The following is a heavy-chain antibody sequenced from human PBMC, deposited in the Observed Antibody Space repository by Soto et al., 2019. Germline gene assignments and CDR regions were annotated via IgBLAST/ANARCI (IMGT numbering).Heavy chain of an antibody. V-gene: IGHV3-64D*06. CDR3: VKGEYYYDSSGYYPFDY. CDR2: ISINGGST. J-gene: IGHJ4*02. D-gene: IGHD3-22*01. CDR1: GWSINTYY. Sequence: ETLSLTCTVSGWSINTYYWSWVRQAPGKGLEYVSSISINGGSTHYADSVKGRFTISRDNSKNTQYLQMSSLRADDTALYYCVKGEYYYDSSGYYPFDYWGQGTLVTVSS.